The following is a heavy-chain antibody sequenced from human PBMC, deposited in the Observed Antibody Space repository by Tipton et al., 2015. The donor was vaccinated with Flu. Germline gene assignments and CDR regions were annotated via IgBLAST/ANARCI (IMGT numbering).Heavy chain of an antibody. Sequence: VQLVQSGGGLVQPGGSLRLSCAASGFMFSSYWMSWVRQAPGKGLEWVANIKQDGSKKYYVDSVKGRFIISRDNAKNSVYLQMNNLRAEDTAVYYCARAWATADSAWGQGTLVTVSS. CDR1: GFMFSSYW. D-gene: IGHD6-13*01. CDR3: ARAWATADSA. CDR2: IKQDGSKK. V-gene: IGHV3-7*01. J-gene: IGHJ5*02.